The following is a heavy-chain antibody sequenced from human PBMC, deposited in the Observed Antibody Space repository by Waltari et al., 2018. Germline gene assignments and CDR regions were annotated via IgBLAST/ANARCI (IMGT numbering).Heavy chain of an antibody. D-gene: IGHD6-6*01. CDR2: IYYSGST. V-gene: IGHV4-39*01. CDR1: GGSISSSSYY. CDR3: ATPNIYSSSSVDY. Sequence: QLQLQESGPGLVKPSETLSLTCTVSGGSISSSSYYWGWIRQPPGKGLEWIGSIYYSGSTYYNPSLKSRVTISVDTSKNQFSLKLSSVTAADTAVYYCATPNIYSSSSVDYWGQGTLVTVSS. J-gene: IGHJ4*02.